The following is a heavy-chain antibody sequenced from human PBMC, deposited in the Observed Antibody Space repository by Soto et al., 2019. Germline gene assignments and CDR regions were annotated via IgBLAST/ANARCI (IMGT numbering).Heavy chain of an antibody. CDR1: GFTFSSYG. V-gene: IGHV3-33*01. J-gene: IGHJ4*02. D-gene: IGHD3-22*01. CDR3: ASEKPYYYDSSGYTVFDY. Sequence: GGSLRLSCAASGFTFSSYGMHWVRQAPGKGLEWVAVIWYDGSNKYYADSVKGRFTISRDNSKNTLYLKMNSMRAENTDVYYSASEKPYYYDSSGYTVFDYWGQGTLVTVSS. CDR2: IWYDGSNK.